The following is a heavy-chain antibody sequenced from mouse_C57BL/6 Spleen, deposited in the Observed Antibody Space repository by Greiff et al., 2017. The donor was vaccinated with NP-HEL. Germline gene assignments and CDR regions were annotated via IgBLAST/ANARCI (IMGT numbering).Heavy chain of an antibody. D-gene: IGHD5-5*01. CDR1: GYTFTDYY. J-gene: IGHJ4*01. Sequence: EVQLQQSGPVLVKPGASVKMSCKASGYTFTDYYMNWVKQSHGKSLEWIGVINPYNGGTSYNQKFKGKATLTVDKSSSTAYMELNSLTSEDSAVYYCASKGTSYLRAMDYWGQGTSVTVSS. CDR3: ASKGTSYLRAMDY. V-gene: IGHV1-19*01. CDR2: INPYNGGT.